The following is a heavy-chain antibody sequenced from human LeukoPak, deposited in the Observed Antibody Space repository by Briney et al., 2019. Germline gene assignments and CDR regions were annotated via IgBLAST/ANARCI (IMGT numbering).Heavy chain of an antibody. V-gene: IGHV3-7*03. D-gene: IGHD3-10*01. J-gene: IGHJ5*01. CDR1: GFAFSNYW. CDR3: AREPVRKRWFDS. CDR2: IKYDGSEK. Sequence: GGSLRFSCTGSGFAFSNYWMSWVRQAPGKGLEWVANIKYDGSEKYYVDSVKGRLTISRDNAKNSLYLQMNSLRAEDTAVYYCAREPVRKRWFDSWGQGTLVTVSS.